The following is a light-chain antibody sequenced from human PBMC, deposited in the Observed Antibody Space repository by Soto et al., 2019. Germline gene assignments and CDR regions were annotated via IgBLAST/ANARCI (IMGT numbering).Light chain of an antibody. CDR1: QSVLYSSNNKNY. CDR2: WAS. Sequence: DIVMTQSPDSLAVSLGERATNNCKSTQSVLYSSNNKNYLAWYQQKPGQPPKLLIYWASTRESGVPDRFSGSGSGTDFTLTISSLQAEDVAVYYCQQYYSGLWTLGQGTKVEIK. CDR3: QQYYSGLWT. V-gene: IGKV4-1*01. J-gene: IGKJ1*01.